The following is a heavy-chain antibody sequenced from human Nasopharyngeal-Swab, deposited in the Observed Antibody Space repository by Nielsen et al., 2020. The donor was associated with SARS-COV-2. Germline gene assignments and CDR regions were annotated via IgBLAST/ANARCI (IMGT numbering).Heavy chain of an antibody. CDR1: GFSLSTSGVS. CDR3: AHNQHWGGYEQQWLVPADWFDP. CDR2: IYWDDDK. D-gene: IGHD6-19*01. V-gene: IGHV2-5*02. Sequence: SGPTLVKPTQTLTLTCTFSGFSLSTSGVSVGWIRQPPGKALEWLALIYWDDDKRYSPSLKSRLTITKDTSKNQVVLTMTNMDPVDTATYYCAHNQHWGGYEQQWLVPADWFDPWGQGTLVTVSS. J-gene: IGHJ5*02.